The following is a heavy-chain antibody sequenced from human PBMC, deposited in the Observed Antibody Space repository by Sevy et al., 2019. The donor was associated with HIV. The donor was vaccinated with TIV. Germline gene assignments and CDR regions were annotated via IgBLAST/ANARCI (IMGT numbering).Heavy chain of an antibody. CDR1: GFTFSSYA. CDR3: AKALSRYDFWSPNWFDP. J-gene: IGHJ5*02. Sequence: GGSLRLSCAASGFTFSSYAMSWVRQAPGKGLEWVSAISGSGGSTYYADSVKGRFTISRDSSKNTLYLQMNSLRAEDTAVYYCAKALSRYDFWSPNWFDPWGQGTLVTVSS. CDR2: ISGSGGST. V-gene: IGHV3-23*01. D-gene: IGHD3-3*01.